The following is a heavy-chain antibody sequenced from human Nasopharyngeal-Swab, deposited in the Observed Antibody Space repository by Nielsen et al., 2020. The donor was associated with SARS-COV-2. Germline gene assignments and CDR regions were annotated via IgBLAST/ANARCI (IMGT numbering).Heavy chain of an antibody. D-gene: IGHD1-14*01. V-gene: IGHV3-43*01. CDR3: AKDHRGYFDY. CDR1: GFTFSSYT. J-gene: IGHJ4*02. Sequence: GESLKISCAASGFTFSSYTMHWVRQAPGKGLEWVSLISWDGGSTYYADSVKGRFTISRDNSKNSLYLQMNSLRTEDTALYYCAKDHRGYFDYWGQGTLVTVSS. CDR2: ISWDGGST.